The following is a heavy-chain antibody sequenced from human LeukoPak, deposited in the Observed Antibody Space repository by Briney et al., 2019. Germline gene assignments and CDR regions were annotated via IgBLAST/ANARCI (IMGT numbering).Heavy chain of an antibody. J-gene: IGHJ6*03. CDR3: ARGAFVVSYYYMDV. CDR2: FVPSLETG. Sequence: VASVKVSCKASGDTFSRFAISWVRQAPGQGLEWMGGFVPSLETGNYAQKFQGRVTITADKSTDTAFMELSSLRSEDSAVYYCARGAFVVSYYYMDVWGNGTTVIVTS. D-gene: IGHD2-15*01. V-gene: IGHV1-69*10. CDR1: GDTFSRFA.